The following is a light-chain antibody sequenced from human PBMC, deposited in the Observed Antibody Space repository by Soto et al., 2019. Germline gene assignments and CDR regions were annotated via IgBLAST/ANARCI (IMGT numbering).Light chain of an antibody. CDR3: SSYTSSSPLV. CDR1: SSDVGGYNY. CDR2: EVN. Sequence: QSALTQPASVSGSPGQSIAISCTGTSSDVGGYNYVSWYQHHPGKAPKLIIYEVNNRPSGVSNRFSGSKSGNTASLTISGLQAEDEADYHCSSYTSSSPLVFGTGTKLTFL. J-gene: IGLJ1*01. V-gene: IGLV2-14*01.